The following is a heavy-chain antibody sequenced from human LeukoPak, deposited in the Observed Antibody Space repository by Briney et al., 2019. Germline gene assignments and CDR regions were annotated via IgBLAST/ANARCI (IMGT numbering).Heavy chain of an antibody. CDR3: ARGSYYYMDV. Sequence: GAPVKVSCKASGYTFTNYYMHWVRQAPGQGLEWMGMINPNGGSTSYAQRFQGRVTMTRDTSTSTFYMELSTLRYEDTAVYYCARGSYYYMDVWVKGTTVTISS. CDR1: GYTFTNYY. CDR2: INPNGGST. V-gene: IGHV1-46*01. J-gene: IGHJ6*03.